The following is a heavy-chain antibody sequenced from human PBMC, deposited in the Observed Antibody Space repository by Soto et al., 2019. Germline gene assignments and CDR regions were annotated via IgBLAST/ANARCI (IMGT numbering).Heavy chain of an antibody. CDR1: GFTFSSYS. D-gene: IGHD5-12*01. CDR2: ISSSSSYI. Sequence: VQLVESGGGLVKPGGSLRLSCAASGFTFSSYSMNWVRQAPGKGLEWVSSISSSSSYIYYADSVKGRFTISRDNAKNSLYLQMNSLRAEDTAVYYCARDYSGYDLEIDYWGQGTLVTVSS. J-gene: IGHJ4*02. V-gene: IGHV3-21*01. CDR3: ARDYSGYDLEIDY.